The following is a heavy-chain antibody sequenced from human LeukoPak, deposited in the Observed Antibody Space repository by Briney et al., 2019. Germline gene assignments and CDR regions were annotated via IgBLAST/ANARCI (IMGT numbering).Heavy chain of an antibody. D-gene: IGHD1-26*01. CDR3: ARDRPMYSGSLLDY. J-gene: IGHJ4*02. V-gene: IGHV3-74*01. CDR1: GFTFSSYW. CDR2: INSDGSST. Sequence: PGVSLRLSCAASGFTFSSYWMHWVRQAPGKGLVWVSRINSDGSSTSYADSVKGRLTISRDNAKNTLYLQMNSLRAEDTAVYYCARDRPMYSGSLLDYWGQGTLVTVSS.